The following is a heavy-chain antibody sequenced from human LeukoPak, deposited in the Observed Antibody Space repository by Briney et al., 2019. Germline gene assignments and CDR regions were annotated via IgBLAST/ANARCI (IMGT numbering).Heavy chain of an antibody. CDR2: IKQDGSER. CDR1: GLTYTNYW. J-gene: IGHJ4*02. D-gene: IGHD3-16*01. V-gene: IGHV3-7*01. Sequence: QPGGSLRLSCAASGLTYTNYWVSWFRQAPGQGLEWVASIKQDGSERYYVDSVKGRFTISRDNAKNSLFLQLSSLRVEDTAVYYCARGSMHVYHLYTDYWGQGTLVTVSS. CDR3: ARGSMHVYHLYTDY.